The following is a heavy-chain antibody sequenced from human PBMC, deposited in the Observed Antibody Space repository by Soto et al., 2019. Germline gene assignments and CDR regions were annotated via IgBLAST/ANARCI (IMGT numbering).Heavy chain of an antibody. CDR2: ISYDGSDK. CDR1: GFTFSSYG. CDR3: AKPAGYDYVWGSSGLDP. Sequence: QVQLVESGGGVVQPGRSLRLSCAGSGFTFSSYGMHWVRQAPGKGLEWVAVISYDGSDKYYGDSVKGRFTISRDDSKNTLYLKMNSLRVEDTAIYYCAKPAGYDYVWGSSGLDPWGQGTLVTVSS. D-gene: IGHD3-16*01. J-gene: IGHJ5*02. V-gene: IGHV3-30*18.